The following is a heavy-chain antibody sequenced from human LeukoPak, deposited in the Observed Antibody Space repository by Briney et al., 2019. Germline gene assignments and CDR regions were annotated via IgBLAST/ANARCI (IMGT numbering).Heavy chain of an antibody. J-gene: IGHJ6*02. Sequence: PSETLSLTCTVSAGSMNDYYWSWVRQPPGKGLEWIAYMYSSGNTNYNPSLKSRATISLDTSKNQFSLKLTSVTAADTAEYYCARVGYCTGGSCYSDYLYGMDVWGQGTPVAVSS. CDR2: MYSSGNT. V-gene: IGHV4-59*01. CDR3: ARVGYCTGGSCYSDYLYGMDV. D-gene: IGHD2-15*01. CDR1: AGSMNDYY.